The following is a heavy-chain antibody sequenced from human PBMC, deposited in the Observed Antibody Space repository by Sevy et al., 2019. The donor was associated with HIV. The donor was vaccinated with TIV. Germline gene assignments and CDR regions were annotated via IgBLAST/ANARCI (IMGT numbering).Heavy chain of an antibody. Sequence: GGSLRLSCAASGFTFSSYSMNWVRQAPGKGLEWVSSISSSSSYIYYADSVKGRFTISRDNAKHSLYLQMNSLRAEDTAVYYCAREWGIAGAGREGFDYWGQGTLVTVSS. CDR3: AREWGIAGAGREGFDY. D-gene: IGHD6-19*01. V-gene: IGHV3-21*01. CDR2: ISSSSSYI. J-gene: IGHJ4*02. CDR1: GFTFSSYS.